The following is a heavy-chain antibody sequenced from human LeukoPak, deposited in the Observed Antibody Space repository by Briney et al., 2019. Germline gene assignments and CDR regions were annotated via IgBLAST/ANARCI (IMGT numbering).Heavy chain of an antibody. J-gene: IGHJ6*03. CDR3: ARAGGSAPYYYMDV. Sequence: SETLSLTCTVSGDSISNYYWTWIRQPAAKGLEWIGRIYTSGSTNYSPSLKGRVTMSVDTSKNQFSLKLSSVTAADTAVYYCARAGGSAPYYYMDVWGKGTTVTISS. D-gene: IGHD3-10*01. CDR1: GDSISNYY. CDR2: IYTSGST. V-gene: IGHV4-4*07.